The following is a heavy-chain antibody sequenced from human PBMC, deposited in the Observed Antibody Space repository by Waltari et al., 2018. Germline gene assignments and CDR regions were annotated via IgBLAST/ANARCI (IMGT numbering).Heavy chain of an antibody. CDR1: GFSFSTSGLS. CDR2: IYWNDDK. V-gene: IGHV2-5*01. Sequence: QITLKESGPTLVKPTQTLSLTCTFSGFSFSTSGLSVDWIRKPPGKALEWLGLIYWNDDKRYSPSLRSRLTITRDTSKNQVVLTMTNMDTVDTATYYCARRDPALLAYNYWGQGAPVTVSA. D-gene: IGHD2-21*01. CDR3: ARRDPALLAYNY. J-gene: IGHJ4*02.